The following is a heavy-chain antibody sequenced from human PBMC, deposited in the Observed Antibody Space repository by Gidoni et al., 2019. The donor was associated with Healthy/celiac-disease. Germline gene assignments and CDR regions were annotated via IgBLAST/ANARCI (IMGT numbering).Heavy chain of an antibody. J-gene: IGHJ4*02. V-gene: IGHV4-59*08. Sequence: QVQLQESGPGMVKPSATMSLTCPVCGGPSSRYYWSWLRQPPGKGLEWIGYIYYSGSTNYNPSLKSRVTISVDTSKNQFSLKLSSVTAADTAVYYCAASLDGAQTESFGCTYYFDYWGQGTLVTVSS. CDR3: AASLDGAQTESFGCTYYFDY. D-gene: IGHD2-8*01. CDR2: IYYSGST. CDR1: GGPSSRYY.